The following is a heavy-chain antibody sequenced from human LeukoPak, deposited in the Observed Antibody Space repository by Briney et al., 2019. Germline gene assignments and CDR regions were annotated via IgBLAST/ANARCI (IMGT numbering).Heavy chain of an antibody. V-gene: IGHV1-46*01. Sequence: GASVKVSCKASGYTLTSYYMHWVRQAPGQGLEWMGIINPSGGSTSYAQKFQGRVTMTRDTPIGAAYMELNRLRSDDTAVYYCARGSYDSSDFEYFHHWGQGTLVTVSS. CDR1: GYTLTSYY. J-gene: IGHJ1*01. CDR3: ARGSYDSSDFEYFHH. CDR2: INPSGGST. D-gene: IGHD3-22*01.